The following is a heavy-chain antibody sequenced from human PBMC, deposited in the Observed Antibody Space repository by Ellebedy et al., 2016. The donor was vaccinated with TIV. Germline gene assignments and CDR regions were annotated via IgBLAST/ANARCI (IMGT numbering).Heavy chain of an antibody. CDR2: IYPGDSDT. CDR1: GYRFTGYW. Sequence: GESLKISCKGSGYRFTGYWIAWVRQMPGKGLEWMGIIYPGDSDTRYSPSFQGQVTISADESTNTAYLQWSSLKASDTAMYYCARQEGYYMDVWGKGTTVTVSS. CDR3: ARQEGYYMDV. J-gene: IGHJ6*03. V-gene: IGHV5-51*01.